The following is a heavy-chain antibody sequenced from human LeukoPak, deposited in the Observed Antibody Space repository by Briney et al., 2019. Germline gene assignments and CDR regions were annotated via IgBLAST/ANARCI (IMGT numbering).Heavy chain of an antibody. CDR3: ARGHYDVLAASYKWTPDY. CDR2: ITSGGDYI. D-gene: IGHD3-9*01. Sequence: GGSLRLSCAASGFTFSTFNMNWVRQAPGKGLEWVSSITSGGDYIYYADSVKGRFTTSRDNAKNSLSLQLNSLRVEDTAVYYCARGHYDVLAASYKWTPDYWGQGTLVTVSS. J-gene: IGHJ4*02. CDR1: GFTFSTFN. V-gene: IGHV3-21*01.